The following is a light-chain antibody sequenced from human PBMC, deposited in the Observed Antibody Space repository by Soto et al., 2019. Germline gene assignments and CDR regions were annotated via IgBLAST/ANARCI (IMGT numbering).Light chain of an antibody. CDR3: QQYGSLWT. CDR2: DAS. CDR1: QSVSTY. V-gene: IGKV1-39*01. Sequence: DIQMTQSPSSLSASVGDSVTVTCRASQSVSTYLNWYQHKLGKAPKLLIYDASKLQRGVSSRFSGSGSGTDFTLTISRLEPEDFAVYYCQQYGSLWTFGQGTKVEIK. J-gene: IGKJ1*01.